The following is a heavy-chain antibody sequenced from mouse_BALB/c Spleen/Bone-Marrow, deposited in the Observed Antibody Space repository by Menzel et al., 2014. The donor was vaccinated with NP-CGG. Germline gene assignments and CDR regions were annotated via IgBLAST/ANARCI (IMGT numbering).Heavy chain of an antibody. CDR1: GYTFTAYA. J-gene: IGHJ2*01. CDR3: ARNFYGSSYFDY. CDR2: ISTYSGNT. V-gene: IGHV1-67*01. D-gene: IGHD1-1*01. Sequence: VQLQQSGPELVRPGVSVKLSCKGSGYTFTAYAMHWVKQSHAKSLEWIGLISTYSGNTHYNQNFKGKATMTVDKSSSTAYMELARLTSGDSAIYYCARNFYGSSYFDYWGQGTTLTVSS.